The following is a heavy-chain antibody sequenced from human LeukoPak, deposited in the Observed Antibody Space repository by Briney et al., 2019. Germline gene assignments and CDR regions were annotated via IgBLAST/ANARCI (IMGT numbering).Heavy chain of an antibody. CDR3: ARAIWFGESPFDY. D-gene: IGHD3-10*01. J-gene: IGHJ4*02. Sequence: PSETLSLTCAVYGGSFSGYYWSWIRQPPGKGLEWTGEINHSGSTNYNPSLKSRVTISVDTSKNQFSLKLSSVTAADTAVYYCARAIWFGESPFDYWGQGTLVTVSS. CDR1: GGSFSGYY. V-gene: IGHV4-34*01. CDR2: INHSGST.